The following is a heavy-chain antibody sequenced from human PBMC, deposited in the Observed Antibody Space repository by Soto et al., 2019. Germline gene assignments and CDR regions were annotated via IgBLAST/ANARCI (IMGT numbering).Heavy chain of an antibody. Sequence: ETLSLTCTVSGGSISNSYWSWIRQSPGKGLEWIGFIYYGGSTNYNPSLKSRVTISVDTPKNQFSLKLSSVTAADTAVYYCAKNWNWGSLVHWGQGTLVTVSS. J-gene: IGHJ4*02. CDR1: GGSISNSY. D-gene: IGHD7-27*01. V-gene: IGHV4-59*08. CDR3: AKNWNWGSLVH. CDR2: IYYGGST.